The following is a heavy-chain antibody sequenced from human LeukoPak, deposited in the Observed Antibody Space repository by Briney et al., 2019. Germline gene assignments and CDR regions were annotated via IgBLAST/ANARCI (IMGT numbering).Heavy chain of an antibody. Sequence: QPGGSLRLSCAASGFTFSSYAMHWVRQAPGKGLEWVAVISYDGSNKYYADSVKGRFTISRDNSKNTLYLQMNSLRAEDTAVYYCAKGLARFGYGALLDFWGQGTLVTVSS. J-gene: IGHJ4*02. V-gene: IGHV3-30-3*01. D-gene: IGHD4/OR15-4a*01. CDR2: ISYDGSNK. CDR1: GFTFSSYA. CDR3: AKGLARFGYGALLDF.